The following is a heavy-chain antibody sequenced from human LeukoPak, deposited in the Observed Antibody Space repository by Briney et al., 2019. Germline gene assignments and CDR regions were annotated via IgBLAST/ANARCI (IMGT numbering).Heavy chain of an antibody. CDR1: GYTFTSYY. D-gene: IGHD5-24*01. CDR2: INPSGGST. J-gene: IGHJ6*02. V-gene: IGHV1-46*01. CDR3: ARDQGRDGYNTQPHYYYGMDV. Sequence: ASMKVSCKASGYTFTSYYMHWVRQAPGQGLEWMGIINPSGGSTSYAQKFQGRVTMTRDTSTSAVYMELSSLRSEDTAVYYCARDQGRDGYNTQPHYYYGMDVWGQGTTVTVSS.